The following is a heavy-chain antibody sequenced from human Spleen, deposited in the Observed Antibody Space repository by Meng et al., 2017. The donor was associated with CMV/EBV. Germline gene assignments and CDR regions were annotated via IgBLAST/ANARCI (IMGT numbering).Heavy chain of an antibody. CDR1: EFTFKNYA. J-gene: IGHJ4*02. CDR2: IRYDGSNK. CDR3: AKDLGDTDY. V-gene: IGHV3-30*02. Sequence: GGSLRLSCAASEFTFKNYAMSWVRQAPGKGLEWVAFIRYDGSNKYYADSVKGRFTISRDNSKNTLYLQMNSLRAEDTAVYYCAKDLGDTDYWGQGTLVTVSS. D-gene: IGHD3-10*01.